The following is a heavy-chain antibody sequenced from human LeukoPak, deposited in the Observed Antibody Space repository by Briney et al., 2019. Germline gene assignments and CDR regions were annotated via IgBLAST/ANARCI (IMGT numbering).Heavy chain of an antibody. CDR2: IYYSGST. CDR1: GYSISSGYY. D-gene: IGHD5-18*01. J-gene: IGHJ4*02. CDR3: ARVRGYSYGLPDY. V-gene: IGHV4-38-2*02. Sequence: SETLSLTCTVSGYSISSGYYWGWIRQPPGKGLEWIGSIYYSGSTYYNPSLKSRVTISVDTSKSQFSLKLSSVTAADTAVYYCARVRGYSYGLPDYWGQGTLVTVSS.